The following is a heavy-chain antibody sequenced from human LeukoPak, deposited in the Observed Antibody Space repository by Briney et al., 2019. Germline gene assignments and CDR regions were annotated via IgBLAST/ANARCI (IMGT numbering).Heavy chain of an antibody. CDR3: ARLGSTWPHYYSDY. Sequence: PSQTLSLTCTVSGGSISSGGYYWSWIRQHPGKGLEWIGYIYYSGSTYYNPSLKSRVTISVDTSKNQFSLKLTSVTAADTVVYYCARLGSTWPHYYSDYWGQGTLVTVSS. CDR1: GGSISSGGYY. D-gene: IGHD6-13*01. CDR2: IYYSGST. J-gene: IGHJ4*02. V-gene: IGHV4-31*03.